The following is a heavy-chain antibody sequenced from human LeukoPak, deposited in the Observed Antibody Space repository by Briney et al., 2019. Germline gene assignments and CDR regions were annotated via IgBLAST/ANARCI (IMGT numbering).Heavy chain of an antibody. D-gene: IGHD3-22*01. V-gene: IGHV3-74*03. CDR2: VEGEGSSS. CDR3: ARGAYYYDSSGYLVARAFDI. CDR1: GFPHSNHW. Sequence: GGSLRLSCAASGFPHSNHWMHWVRHAPGKGLVWLSRVEGEGSSSTYADSVKGRFTISRDNDKSTLYLQMNSLRAEDTAVYYCARGAYYYDSSGYLVARAFDIWGQGTMVTVSS. J-gene: IGHJ3*02.